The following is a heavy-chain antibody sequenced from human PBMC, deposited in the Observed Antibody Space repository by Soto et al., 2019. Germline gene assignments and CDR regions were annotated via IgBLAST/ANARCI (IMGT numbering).Heavy chain of an antibody. V-gene: IGHV3-23*01. D-gene: IGHD1-26*01. CDR1: GFTFSTYA. J-gene: IGHJ4*02. CDR3: AKGVSESSYSPLDY. Sequence: HPGGSLRLSCAASGFTFSTYAMTWVRQSPGKGLEWVSVIRSGGTETFYANSVKGRFTISRDNSKNTLSLEMNNLSAEDTALYYCAKGVSESSYSPLDYWGQGTLVTVSS. CDR2: IRSGGTET.